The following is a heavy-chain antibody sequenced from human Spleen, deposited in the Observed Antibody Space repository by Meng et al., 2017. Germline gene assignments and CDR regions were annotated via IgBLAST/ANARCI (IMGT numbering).Heavy chain of an antibody. V-gene: IGHV1-2*06. Sequence: QLVKCGGEGKKPGASGKFSCKASGYTFPDYWLHWVRRAPGQGLEWMGRINPKSGDTHYAQRFQGRVTMTGDTSISTAYMELSGLRSDDTAMYYCARDEDISAAGKLFGDYWGQGTLVTVSS. J-gene: IGHJ4*02. CDR2: INPKSGDT. D-gene: IGHD6-13*01. CDR1: GYTFPDYW. CDR3: ARDEDISAAGKLFGDY.